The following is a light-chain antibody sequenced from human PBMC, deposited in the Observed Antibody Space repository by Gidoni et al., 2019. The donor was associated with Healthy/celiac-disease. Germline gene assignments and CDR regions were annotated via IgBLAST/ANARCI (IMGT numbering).Light chain of an antibody. CDR3: AAWDDSLVV. CDR2: SNN. J-gene: IGLJ2*01. Sequence: QSVLTQPPSASGTPGQRVTISCSGSSSNIGSNTVNWYQQLPGTAPKPLSYSNNQRPSGVPCRFSGSKSGTSASLAISGLPAEDGADYYCAAWDDSLVVFGGGTKLTVL. V-gene: IGLV1-44*01. CDR1: SSNIGSNT.